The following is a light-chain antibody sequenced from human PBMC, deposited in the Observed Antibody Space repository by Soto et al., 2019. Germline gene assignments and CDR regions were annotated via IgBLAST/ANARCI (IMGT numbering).Light chain of an antibody. CDR1: QSVNSNY. J-gene: IGKJ3*01. CDR3: QQYGSSPLT. Sequence: EIVLTQSPGTLSLSPGERATLSCRASQSVNSNYLAWYQQKPGQSPRLLMYGVSSRASGIPDRFSGSGSGTDFTLTISRLEPEDFAVYDCQQYGSSPLTFGPGTKVDIK. CDR2: GVS. V-gene: IGKV3-20*01.